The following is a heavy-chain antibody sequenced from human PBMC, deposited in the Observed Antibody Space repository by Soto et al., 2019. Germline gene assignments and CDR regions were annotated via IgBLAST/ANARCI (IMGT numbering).Heavy chain of an antibody. Sequence: HPGGSLRLSCAASGFTFSSYGMHWVRQAPGKGLEWVAVIWYDGSNKYYADSVKGRFTISRDNSKNTLYLQMNSLRAEDTAVYYCAKDRLLWFGELGSRRCNWFDPWGQGTLVTVSS. CDR3: AKDRLLWFGELGSRRCNWFDP. D-gene: IGHD3-10*01. CDR1: GFTFSSYG. V-gene: IGHV3-33*06. CDR2: IWYDGSNK. J-gene: IGHJ5*02.